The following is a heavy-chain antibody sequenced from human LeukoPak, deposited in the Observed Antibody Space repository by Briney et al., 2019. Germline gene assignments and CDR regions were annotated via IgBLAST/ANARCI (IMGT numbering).Heavy chain of an antibody. Sequence: GGSLRLSCAASGFTFDDYAMHLVRKAPGKGLEWVSGISWNSGSIGYADSVKGRFTISRDNAKNSLYLQMNSLRAEDTALYYCAKEGSGWYRAFDIWGQGTMVTVSS. CDR2: ISWNSGSI. D-gene: IGHD6-19*01. J-gene: IGHJ3*02. CDR3: AKEGSGWYRAFDI. V-gene: IGHV3-9*01. CDR1: GFTFDDYA.